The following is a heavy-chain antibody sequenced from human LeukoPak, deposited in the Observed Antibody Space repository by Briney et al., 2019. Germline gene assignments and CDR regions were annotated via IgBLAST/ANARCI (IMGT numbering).Heavy chain of an antibody. CDR2: IYSGGST. D-gene: IGHD5-18*01. J-gene: IGHJ4*02. CDR1: EFSVGSNY. Sequence: PGGSLRLSCAASEFSVGSNYMTWVRQAPGKGLEWVSLIYSGGSTYYADSVKGRFTISRDNSKNTLYLQMNSLRAEDTAVYYCARNRQLWANWGQGTLVTVSS. V-gene: IGHV3-66*01. CDR3: ARNRQLWAN.